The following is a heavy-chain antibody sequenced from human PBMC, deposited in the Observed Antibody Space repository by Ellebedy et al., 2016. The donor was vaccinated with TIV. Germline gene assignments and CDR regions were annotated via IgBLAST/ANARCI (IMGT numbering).Heavy chain of an antibody. V-gene: IGHV4-39*01. J-gene: IGHJ4*02. CDR3: ARKEKQQLVLGYFDY. CDR1: GGSISSSSYY. CDR2: IYYSGST. D-gene: IGHD6-13*01. Sequence: MPSETLSLTCTVSGGSISSSSYYWGWIRQPPGKGLEWSGSIYYSGSTYYNPSLKSRVTISVDTSKNQFSLKLSSVTAADTAVYYCARKEKQQLVLGYFDYWGQGTLVTVSS.